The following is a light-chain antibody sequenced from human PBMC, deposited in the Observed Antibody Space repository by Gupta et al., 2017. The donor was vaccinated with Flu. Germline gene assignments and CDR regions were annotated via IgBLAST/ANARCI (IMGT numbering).Light chain of an antibody. CDR3: AAWDDSLGGYV. CDR1: RHNSRTNS. V-gene: IGLV1-47*01. J-gene: IGLJ1*01. CDR2: RND. Sequence: RVTSSCSGSRHNSRTNSVFWDQHHPGTAPKLLIYRNDQRPSGVPDRFSGSKSGTSASLAISGLRSEEEADFYCAAWDDSLGGYVFGTGTKVTVL.